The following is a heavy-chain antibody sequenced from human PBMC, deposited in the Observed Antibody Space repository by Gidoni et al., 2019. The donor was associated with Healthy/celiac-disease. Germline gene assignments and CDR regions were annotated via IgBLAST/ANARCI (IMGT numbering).Heavy chain of an antibody. CDR3: ARPKLWFGEHDAFDI. CDR2: ISSSSSTI. Sequence: EVPLVESGGGLVQPGGSLTLSCPAPGIPFSSYSMNWVRQAPGKGLEWVSYISSSSSTIYYADSVKGRFTISRDNAKNSLYLQMNSLRAEDTAVYYCARPKLWFGEHDAFDIWGQGTMVTVSS. J-gene: IGHJ3*02. D-gene: IGHD3-10*01. CDR1: GIPFSSYS. V-gene: IGHV3-48*01.